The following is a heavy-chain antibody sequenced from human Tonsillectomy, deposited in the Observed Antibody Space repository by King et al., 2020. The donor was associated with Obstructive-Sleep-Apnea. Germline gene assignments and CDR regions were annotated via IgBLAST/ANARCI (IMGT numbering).Heavy chain of an antibody. CDR2: IYYSGST. CDR3: ARGLGD. CDR1: GDSISTSTYS. Sequence: LQLQESGPGLVKPSETLSLTCTVSGDSISTSTYSWDWIRQPPGKGLEGVGTIYYSGSTYYNPSLRGRVTISVDTSKNHFSLNLSSLTAADTAVYFCARGLGDWGQGVLVTVSS. V-gene: IGHV4-39*07. J-gene: IGHJ4*02. D-gene: IGHD5/OR15-5a*01.